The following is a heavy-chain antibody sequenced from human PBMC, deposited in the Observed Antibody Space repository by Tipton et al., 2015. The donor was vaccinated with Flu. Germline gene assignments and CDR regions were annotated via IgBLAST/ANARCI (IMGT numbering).Heavy chain of an antibody. J-gene: IGHJ5*02. CDR1: GDSIGSDYY. CDR3: ARRDYSNYVSEPKNWFDP. Sequence: TLSLTCSVSGDSIGSDYYWAWIRQPPGKGLEWLGNIHRSGNTHYNSSLKSRVTISIDTSKNQFSLKLSSVTAADTAVYYRARRDYSNYVSEPKNWFDPWGQGILVTVSS. D-gene: IGHD4-11*01. V-gene: IGHV4-38-2*01. CDR2: IHRSGNT.